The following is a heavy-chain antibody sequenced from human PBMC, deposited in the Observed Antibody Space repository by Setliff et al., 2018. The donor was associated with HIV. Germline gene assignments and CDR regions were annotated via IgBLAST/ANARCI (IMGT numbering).Heavy chain of an antibody. CDR1: GYSFPNDW. CDR2: IFPRDSET. Sequence: GESLKISCKDSGYSFPNDWIGWVHQKPGKGLEWVAIIFPRDSETRYSPSFEGQVTISVDRSLNTVYLQWSRLRASDSAIYYCTRHPLRPGIAGYFYFVDVWGTGTTVTVSS. J-gene: IGHJ6*03. CDR3: TRHPLRPGIAGYFYFVDV. V-gene: IGHV5-51*07. D-gene: IGHD3-9*01.